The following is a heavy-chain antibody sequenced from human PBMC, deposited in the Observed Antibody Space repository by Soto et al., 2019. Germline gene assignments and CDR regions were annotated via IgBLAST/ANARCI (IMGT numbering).Heavy chain of an antibody. CDR2: IHGSGIT. CDR3: ADESGGYFQY. CDR1: GASISSSY. J-gene: IGHJ1*01. Sequence: SETLSLTCTVSGASISSSYWSWIRQPPGKGLEWIGYIHGSGITDYNPSLKGRVTMSVDTSKNQFSLRLSSVTAADTAVFFCADESGGYFQYWGQGTLVTVSS. V-gene: IGHV4-59*01. D-gene: IGHD3-16*01.